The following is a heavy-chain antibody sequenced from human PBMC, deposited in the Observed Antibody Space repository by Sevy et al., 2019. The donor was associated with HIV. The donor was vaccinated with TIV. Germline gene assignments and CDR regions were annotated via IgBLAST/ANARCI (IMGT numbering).Heavy chain of an antibody. CDR1: GGSISSSSYY. J-gene: IGHJ5*02. D-gene: IGHD3-10*01. CDR2: IYYSGST. CDR3: ADTSVWVGESVALNNWFDP. V-gene: IGHV4-39*01. Sequence: SETLSLTCTVSGGSISSSSYYWGWIRQPPGKGLEWIGSIYYSGSTYYNPSLKSRVTISVDTSKYQFSLKLSSVTAAGTVVYYCADTSVWVGESVALNNWFDPWGQGTLVTVSS.